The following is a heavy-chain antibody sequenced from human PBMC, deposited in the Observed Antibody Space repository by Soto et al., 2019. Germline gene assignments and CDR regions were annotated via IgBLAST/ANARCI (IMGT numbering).Heavy chain of an antibody. J-gene: IGHJ4*02. Sequence: LSLSCGDSGFVLSDFKFNWVRRAPGGGLEWLSSITGTSAFTEYAESIEGRFTISRDNPNKLLFLHMDNLRPEDTAVYYCARDNLAFQGAFDLWGQGTLVTVSS. CDR2: ITGTSAFT. V-gene: IGHV3-21*01. CDR1: GFVLSDFK. CDR3: ARDNLAFQGAFDL. D-gene: IGHD3-16*01.